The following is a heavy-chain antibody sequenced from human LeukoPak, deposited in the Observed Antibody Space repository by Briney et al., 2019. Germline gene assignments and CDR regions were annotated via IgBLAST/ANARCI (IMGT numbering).Heavy chain of an antibody. D-gene: IGHD5-12*01. J-gene: IGHJ4*02. CDR1: GFTFSSYA. V-gene: IGHV3-23*01. Sequence: GGSLRLSCAASGFTFSSYAMSWVRQAPGMGLEWVSSIGSSGDITYYADSVKGRFTISRDSSKNILHLQMNSLRAEDTAVYYCARGPSGYHNTGGQGTLVTVSS. CDR2: IGSSGDIT. CDR3: ARGPSGYHNT.